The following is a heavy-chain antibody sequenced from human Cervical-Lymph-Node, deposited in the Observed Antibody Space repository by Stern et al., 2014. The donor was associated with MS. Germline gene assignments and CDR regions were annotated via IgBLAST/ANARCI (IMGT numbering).Heavy chain of an antibody. CDR2: INTNTGNP. CDR3: ARAELLYYYYGMDV. CDR1: GYTFTSYA. V-gene: IGHV7-4-1*02. D-gene: IGHD2-15*01. Sequence: VQLVQSGSELKKPGASVKVSCKASGYTFTSYAMNWVRQAPGQGLEWMGWINTNTGNPKDAQGFTGRIVFSLDTSVSTAYLQISSLKAEDTAVYYCARAELLYYYYGMDVWGQGTTVTVSS. J-gene: IGHJ6*02.